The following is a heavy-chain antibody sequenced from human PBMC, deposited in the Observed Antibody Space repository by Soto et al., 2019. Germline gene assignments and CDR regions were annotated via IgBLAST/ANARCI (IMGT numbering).Heavy chain of an antibody. CDR1: GGSISSGGYY. CDR2: IYHSGST. D-gene: IGHD3-16*02. J-gene: IGHJ4*02. Sequence: SETLSLTCTVSGGSISSGGYYWSWIRQHPGKGLEWIGYIYHSGSTFYNPSLQSRVALSVDTSKNQFSLKLNSLTAADTAVYYCARGRLGQLSLTSSFDYWGQGTLVTVYS. V-gene: IGHV4-31*02. CDR3: ARGRLGQLSLTSSFDY.